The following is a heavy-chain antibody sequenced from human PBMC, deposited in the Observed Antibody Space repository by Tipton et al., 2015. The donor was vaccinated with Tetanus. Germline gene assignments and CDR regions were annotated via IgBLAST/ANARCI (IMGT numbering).Heavy chain of an antibody. CDR2: INFNSGYI. CDR3: VRVVGMIRDGNFDC. D-gene: IGHD3-10*01. V-gene: IGHV3-21*01. J-gene: IGHJ4*02. CDR1: GFTLSSYD. Sequence: SLRLSCAASGFTLSSYDINWVRQAPGKGLEWVSSINFNSGYIYYADSVKGRFTISRDNAKSSLYLQMNSLRVEDTAMYYCVRVVGMIRDGNFDCWGQGTRVTVSS.